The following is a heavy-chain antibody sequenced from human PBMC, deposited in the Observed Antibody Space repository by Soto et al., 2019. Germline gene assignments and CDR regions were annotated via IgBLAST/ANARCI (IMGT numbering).Heavy chain of an antibody. Sequence: GGSLRLSCAASGFTFSSYGMHWVRQAPGKGLEWVAVISYDGSNKYYADSVKGRFTISRDNSKNTLYLQMNSLRAEDTAVYYCAKVLQQWLVDDAFDIWGQGTMVTVSS. D-gene: IGHD6-19*01. V-gene: IGHV3-30*18. CDR3: AKVLQQWLVDDAFDI. CDR2: ISYDGSNK. J-gene: IGHJ3*02. CDR1: GFTFSSYG.